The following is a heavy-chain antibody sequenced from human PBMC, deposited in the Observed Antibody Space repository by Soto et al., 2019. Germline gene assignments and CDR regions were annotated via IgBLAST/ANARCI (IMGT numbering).Heavy chain of an antibody. CDR2: MSTSSGMT. D-gene: IGHD5-18*01. J-gene: IGHJ5*02. CDR3: ARDPGYSYGNT. V-gene: IGHV1-8*01. CDR1: GYPFTSSD. Sequence: GGPVKVSCKTSGYPFTSSDINWVRQATGQGLEWIGWMSTSSGMTGNAQKFQGRVTITRDTSISTAYMELSRLTSEDTAVYYCARDPGYSYGNTWGQGTLVTVSS.